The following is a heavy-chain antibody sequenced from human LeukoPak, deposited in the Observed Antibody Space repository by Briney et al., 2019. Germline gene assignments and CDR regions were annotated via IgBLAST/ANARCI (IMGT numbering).Heavy chain of an antibody. J-gene: IGHJ6*02. CDR2: IIPIFGTA. CDR3: ARSDILTGSPTYYYYYGMDV. V-gene: IGHV1-69*13. Sequence: GASVKVSCKASGGTFSSYAISWVRQAPGQGLEWMGGIIPIFGTANYAQKFQGRVTITADESTSTAYMELSSLRSEDTAVYYCARSDILTGSPTYYYYYGMDVWGQGTTVTVSS. D-gene: IGHD3-9*01. CDR1: GGTFSSYA.